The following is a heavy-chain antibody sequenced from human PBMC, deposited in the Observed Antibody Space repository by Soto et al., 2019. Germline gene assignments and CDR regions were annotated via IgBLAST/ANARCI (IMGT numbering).Heavy chain of an antibody. CDR2: INAGNGNT. Sequence: ASVKVSCKASGYTFTSYAMHWVRQAPGQRLEWMGWINAGNGNTKYSQKNQGRDTITRDTSASTAYMELSSLRSEDTAVYYCARDRGNGGNDAFDIWGQGTMVTVSS. CDR3: ARDRGNGGNDAFDI. D-gene: IGHD1-1*01. V-gene: IGHV1-3*01. J-gene: IGHJ3*02. CDR1: GYTFTSYA.